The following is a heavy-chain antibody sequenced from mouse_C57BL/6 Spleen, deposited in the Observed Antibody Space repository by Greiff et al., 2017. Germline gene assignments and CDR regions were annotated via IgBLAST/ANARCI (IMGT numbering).Heavy chain of an antibody. CDR1: GFNIKDYY. CDR3: ARESYYDAMDY. CDR2: IDPEDGET. V-gene: IGHV14-2*01. J-gene: IGHJ4*01. Sequence: VQLQQSGAELVKPGASVKLSCTASGFNIKDYYMHWVKQRTEQGLEWIGRIDPEDGETKYAPKFQGKATITADTSSNTAYLQLSSQTSEDTTVYYCARESYYDAMDYWGQGTSVTVSS. D-gene: IGHD2-12*01.